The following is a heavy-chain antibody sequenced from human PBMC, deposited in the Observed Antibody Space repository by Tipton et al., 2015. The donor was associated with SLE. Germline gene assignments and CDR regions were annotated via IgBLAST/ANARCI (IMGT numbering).Heavy chain of an antibody. J-gene: IGHJ4*02. CDR2: IYYRGST. Sequence: TLSLTCAASGFTFSSYAMSWVRQPPGKGLEWIGYIYYRGSTYYNPSLKSRVTISVDTSKNQFSLKLSSVTAADTAVDYCARGGPYSSTWYYFDYWGQGTLVTVSS. CDR1: GFTFSSYA. D-gene: IGHD6-13*01. CDR3: ARGGPYSSTWYYFDY. V-gene: IGHV4-59*12.